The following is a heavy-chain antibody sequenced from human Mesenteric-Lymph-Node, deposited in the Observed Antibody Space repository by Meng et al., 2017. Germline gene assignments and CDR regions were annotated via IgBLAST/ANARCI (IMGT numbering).Heavy chain of an antibody. CDR2: IIPILGIA. J-gene: IGHJ6*02. CDR1: GYTFTSYG. D-gene: IGHD4-11*01. CDR3: ARVVTVTTSGLMDV. Sequence: SVKVSCKASGYTFTSYGISWVRQAPGQGLEWMGRIIPILGIANYAQKFQGRVTITADKSTSTAYMELSSLRSEDTAVYYCARVVTVTTSGLMDVWGQGTTVTVSS. V-gene: IGHV1-69*04.